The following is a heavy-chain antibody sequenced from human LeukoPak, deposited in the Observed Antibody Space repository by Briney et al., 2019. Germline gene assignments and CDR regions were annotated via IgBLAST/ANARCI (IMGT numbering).Heavy chain of an antibody. D-gene: IGHD2-2*01. CDR3: AREGCSSTSCYDY. CDR2: ISSSASTI. Sequence: GGSLRLSCAASGFTFSGYEMNWVRQAPGKGLEWVSYISSSASTIYYADSVKGRFTISRDNAKNSLYLQMNSLRAEDTAAYYCAREGCSSTSCYDYWGQGTLVTVSS. CDR1: GFTFSGYE. J-gene: IGHJ4*02. V-gene: IGHV3-48*03.